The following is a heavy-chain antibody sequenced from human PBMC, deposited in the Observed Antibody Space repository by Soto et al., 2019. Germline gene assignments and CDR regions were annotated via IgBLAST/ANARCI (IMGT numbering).Heavy chain of an antibody. J-gene: IGHJ3*02. CDR3: VRARGDSSGYYSVDAFDI. CDR1: GGTFSSYA. D-gene: IGHD3-22*01. V-gene: IGHV1-69*13. Sequence: GASVKVSCKASGGTFSSYAISWVRQAPGQGLEWMGGIIPIFGTANYAQKFQGRVTITADESTSTAYMELSSLRSEDTAVYYCVRARGDSSGYYSVDAFDIWGQGTMVTVSS. CDR2: IIPIFGTA.